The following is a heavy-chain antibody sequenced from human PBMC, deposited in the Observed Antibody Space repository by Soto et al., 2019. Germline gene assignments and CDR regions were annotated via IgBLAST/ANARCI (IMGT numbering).Heavy chain of an antibody. V-gene: IGHV1-18*04. CDR2: SSAYTGNT. D-gene: IGHD3-10*01. J-gene: IGHJ4*02. CDR3: ARCPRYCESGTTPWAIDY. Sequence: VSVKVSCKTSGYTFTSYGISWVRQAPGQGLEWVGWSSAYTGNTNSAQKLQGRVTMTTDTSTSTAYRELRSLRSDDTAMYYCARCPRYCESGTTPWAIDYWGQGTLVTVSS. CDR1: GYTFTSYG.